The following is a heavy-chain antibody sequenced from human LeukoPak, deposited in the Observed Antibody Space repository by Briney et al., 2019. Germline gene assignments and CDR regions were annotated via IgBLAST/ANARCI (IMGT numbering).Heavy chain of an antibody. CDR2: INPSGGST. J-gene: IGHJ3*01. CDR3: ARRGSGYFDSREAFNL. D-gene: IGHD3-22*01. CDR1: GYTFTSYY. V-gene: IGHV1-46*01. Sequence: ASVKVSCKASGYTFTSYYMHWVRQAPGQGLEWMGIINPSGGSTSYAQKFQGRVTMTRDTSITTAYMELSRLRSDDTAVYYCARRGSGYFDSREAFNLWGQGTMVTVSS.